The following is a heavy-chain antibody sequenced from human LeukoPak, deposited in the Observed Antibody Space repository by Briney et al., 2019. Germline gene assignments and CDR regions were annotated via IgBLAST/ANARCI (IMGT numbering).Heavy chain of an antibody. D-gene: IGHD5-24*01. J-gene: IGHJ3*02. CDR2: ISSSGSTI. CDR1: GFTFSSYE. CDR3: TRRVDGYNQVNAFDI. V-gene: IGHV3-48*03. Sequence: GGSLRLSCAASGFTFSSYEMNWVRQAPGKGLEWVSYISSSGSTIYYADSVKGRFTISRDNAKNSLYLQMNSLKTEDTAVYYCTRRVDGYNQVNAFDIWGQGTMVTVS.